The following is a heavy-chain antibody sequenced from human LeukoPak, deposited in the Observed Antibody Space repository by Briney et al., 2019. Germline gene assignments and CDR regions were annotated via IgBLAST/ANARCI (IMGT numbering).Heavy chain of an antibody. D-gene: IGHD2-15*01. J-gene: IGHJ3*02. CDR3: AGPVAATIDAFDI. CDR2: INHSGST. CDR1: GGSFSGYY. V-gene: IGHV4-34*01. Sequence: SETLSLTCAAYGGSFSGYYWSWIRQPPGKGLEWIGEINHSGSTNYNPSLKSRVTISVDTSKNQFSLKLSSVTAADTAVYYCAGPVAATIDAFDIWGQGTMVTVSS.